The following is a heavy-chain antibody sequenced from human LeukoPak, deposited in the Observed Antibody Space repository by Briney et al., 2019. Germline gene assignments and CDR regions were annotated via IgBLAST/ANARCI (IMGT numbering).Heavy chain of an antibody. V-gene: IGHV4-4*07. CDR3: AKSNGYGLVDI. CDR1: GGSISNYY. CDR2: MYTSGGT. D-gene: IGHD3-10*01. Sequence: SETLSLTCTVSGGSISNYYWSWIRQPAGKGLEWIGHMYTSGGTNYHPSLKSRVTISLDTSRNQFSLKLNSVTAADTAVYYCAKSNGYGLVDIWGQGTMVTVSS. J-gene: IGHJ3*02.